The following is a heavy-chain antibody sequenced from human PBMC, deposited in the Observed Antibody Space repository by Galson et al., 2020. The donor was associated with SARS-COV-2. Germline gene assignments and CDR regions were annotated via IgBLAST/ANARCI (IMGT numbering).Heavy chain of an antibody. D-gene: IGHD3-10*01. CDR1: GFTFSSYA. J-gene: IGHJ4*02. CDR3: VKELWGSEDF. Sequence: GESLKISCAASGFTFSSYAMCWVRQAPGKGLEWISAISGSDSKTYYADSVKGRFTISRDNSRNTLYLQMNTLRVEDTAVYYCVKELWGSEDFWGQGTLVTVSS. CDR2: ISGSDSKT. V-gene: IGHV3-23*01.